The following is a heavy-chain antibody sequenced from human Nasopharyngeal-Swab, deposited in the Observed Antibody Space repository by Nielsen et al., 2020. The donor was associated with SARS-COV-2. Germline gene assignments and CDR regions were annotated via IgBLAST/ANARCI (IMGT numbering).Heavy chain of an antibody. Sequence: ETLSLTCAASGFTFSSYAMSWVRQAPGKGLEWVSAISGSGGSTYYADSVKGRFTISRDNSKNTLYLQMNSLRAEDTAVYYCAKGNYAYYYYYYMDVWGKGTTVTVSS. D-gene: IGHD4-11*01. CDR3: AKGNYAYYYYYYMDV. J-gene: IGHJ6*03. CDR2: ISGSGGST. V-gene: IGHV3-23*01. CDR1: GFTFSSYA.